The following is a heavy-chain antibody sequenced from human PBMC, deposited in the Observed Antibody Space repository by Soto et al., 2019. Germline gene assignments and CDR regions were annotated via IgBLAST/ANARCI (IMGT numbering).Heavy chain of an antibody. CDR3: ARAGGYNYHFDF. CDR1: GVSISSYY. V-gene: IGHV4-59*01. J-gene: IGHJ4*02. Sequence: SETLSLTCTVSGVSISSYYWSWIRQPPGKGLEWIGNIHYSGSTNYNPSLRGRVTISVDTSKNQFSLEMTSVTAADTAVYYCARAGGYNYHFDFWGQGALVTVSS. CDR2: IHYSGST. D-gene: IGHD5-12*01.